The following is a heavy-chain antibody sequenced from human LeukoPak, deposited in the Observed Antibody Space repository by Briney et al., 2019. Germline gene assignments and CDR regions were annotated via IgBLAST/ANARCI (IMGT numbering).Heavy chain of an antibody. CDR3: ARVAYYYGSGSYYNDDY. V-gene: IGHV4-61*02. CDR1: GGSISSGSYY. D-gene: IGHD3-10*01. CDR2: IYTSGST. Sequence: SQTLSLTCTVSGGSISSGSYYWSWIRQPAGKGLEWIGRIYTSGSTNYNPSLKSRGTISVDTSKNQFSLKLSSVTAADTAVYYCARVAYYYGSGSYYNDDYWGQGTLVTVSS. J-gene: IGHJ4*02.